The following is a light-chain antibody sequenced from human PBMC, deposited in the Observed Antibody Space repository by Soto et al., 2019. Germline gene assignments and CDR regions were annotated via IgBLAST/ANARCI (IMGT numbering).Light chain of an antibody. CDR3: QQAXXXPLT. CDR2: DAS. V-gene: IGKV1-5*01. CDR1: QSISSW. J-gene: IGKJ4*01. Sequence: IQKTQSPSTLSASVVDRVTITCRASQSISSWLAWYQQKPGKAPKVMIHDASSLQSGVPSRFSGSGSGTDCTLTISSLQPEDVATYYXQQAXXXPLTFXGGTKVDIK.